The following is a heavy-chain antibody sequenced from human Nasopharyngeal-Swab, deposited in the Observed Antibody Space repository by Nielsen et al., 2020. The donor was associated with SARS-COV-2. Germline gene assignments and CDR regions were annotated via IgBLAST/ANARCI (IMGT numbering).Heavy chain of an antibody. CDR1: GFMFSDYS. CDR2: ISSVNTYI. D-gene: IGHD5-12*01. J-gene: IGHJ4*02. Sequence: GGSLRLSCEGFGFMFSDYSLNWVRQAPGKGLEWVSSISSVNTYIYYADSVRGRFSISRDNAKNSLYLQMNSLRAEDTAVYYCARELIVATTRLYYFDYWGQGTLVTVSS. V-gene: IGHV3-21*01. CDR3: ARELIVATTRLYYFDY.